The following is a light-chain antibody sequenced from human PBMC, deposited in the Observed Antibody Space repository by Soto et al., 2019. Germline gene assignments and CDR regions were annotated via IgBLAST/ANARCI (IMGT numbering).Light chain of an antibody. CDR1: QSMSGW. Sequence: DIQMTQSPSTVSASVGDRVTITCRASQSMSGWLAWYQQKSGKAPKLLIYDVSSLQSGVPSRFSGSGSGTEFTLTIRSLQPDDFASYYCQQYDTYPYTFGQGTKLEIK. CDR2: DVS. V-gene: IGKV1-5*01. J-gene: IGKJ2*01. CDR3: QQYDTYPYT.